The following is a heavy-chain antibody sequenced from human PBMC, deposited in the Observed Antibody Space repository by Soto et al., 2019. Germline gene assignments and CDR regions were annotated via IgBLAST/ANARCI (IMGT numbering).Heavy chain of an antibody. Sequence: ASVKVSCKASGYTFITYFMHWVRQAPGQGLEWMGVINPSRGTTTYAQKFQDRVTMTRDTSASTVYMELSSLRSEDTAMYYCARSYISSSYWFDPWGQGTLVTVAS. CDR2: INPSRGTT. D-gene: IGHD6-6*01. CDR3: ARSYISSSYWFDP. J-gene: IGHJ5*02. CDR1: GYTFITYF. V-gene: IGHV1-46*03.